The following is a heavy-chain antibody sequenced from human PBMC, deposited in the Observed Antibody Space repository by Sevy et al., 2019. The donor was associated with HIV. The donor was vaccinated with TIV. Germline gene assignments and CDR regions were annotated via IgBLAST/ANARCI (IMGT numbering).Heavy chain of an antibody. V-gene: IGHV4-59*01. CDR3: ARKSSMVRDTRFDP. Sequence: SETLSLTCTLSGGYISTYYWSWIRQAPGKGLEWIGYIYYNGNTNYNPSLKSRVTISIGTCKKEFSLRLTSVTPVDTGVYYCARKSSMVRDTRFDPWGQGTLVTVSS. D-gene: IGHD3-10*01. CDR1: GGYISTYY. J-gene: IGHJ5*02. CDR2: IYYNGNT.